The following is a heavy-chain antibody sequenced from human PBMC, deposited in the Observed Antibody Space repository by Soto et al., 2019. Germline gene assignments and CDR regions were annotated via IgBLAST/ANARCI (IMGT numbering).Heavy chain of an antibody. V-gene: IGHV4-59*08. CDR2: ICNSGTT. Sequence: QVQLQESGPTLVKPSETLSLTCTVSGGSIRSYCWTWIRQPPGEGLEWIGCICNSGTTNYNPSLKSRVATSIESQRSHLCLQLGSVTVADTAFYYCACGGSIVVATRRLMDVCGKATTVTVSS. J-gene: IGHJ6*03. CDR1: GGSIRSYC. CDR3: ACGGSIVVATRRLMDV. D-gene: IGHD3-22*01.